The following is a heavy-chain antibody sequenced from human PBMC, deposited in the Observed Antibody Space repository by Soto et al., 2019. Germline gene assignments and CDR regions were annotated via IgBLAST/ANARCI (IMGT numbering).Heavy chain of an antibody. Sequence: QVQLVQSGTEVKKPGSSLKVSCKASGGTFSSYAISWVRQAPGQGLEWMGGIIPIFGPTNYAEKFRGRAPITGDESTSTADVELSSLRSEDTAVYYCAGSFKYGSGTFDAFDIWGQGTMVTVSS. CDR3: AGSFKYGSGTFDAFDI. V-gene: IGHV1-69*01. CDR2: IIPIFGPT. CDR1: GGTFSSYA. J-gene: IGHJ3*02. D-gene: IGHD3-10*01.